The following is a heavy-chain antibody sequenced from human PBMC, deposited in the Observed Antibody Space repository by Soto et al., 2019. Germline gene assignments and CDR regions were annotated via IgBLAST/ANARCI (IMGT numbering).Heavy chain of an antibody. CDR2: IIPMLAAP. CDR3: ARVGPPSPSVIWFFDL. Sequence: GASVKVSCKASGGSFRTYAINWVRQAPGQGLGWMGGIIPMLAAPTYAQKFQGRLTITADESTTTVYMELSSLTSEDTAVYYCARVGPPSPSVIWFFDLWGRGTLVTVSS. J-gene: IGHJ2*01. CDR1: GGSFRTYA. D-gene: IGHD2-21*01. V-gene: IGHV1-69*13.